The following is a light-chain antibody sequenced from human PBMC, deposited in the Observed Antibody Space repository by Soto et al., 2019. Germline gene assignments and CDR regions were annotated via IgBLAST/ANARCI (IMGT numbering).Light chain of an antibody. Sequence: EIVLTQSPGTLSLSPGERATLSCRASQSVSSSYLAWYQQKPGQAPRLLIYVASSRATGIPDRFSGSGSGTEFTLTISSLQPDDFATYYCQQYNSYSFGQGTKVDIK. CDR3: QQYNSYS. V-gene: IGKV3-20*01. J-gene: IGKJ1*01. CDR1: QSVSSSY. CDR2: VAS.